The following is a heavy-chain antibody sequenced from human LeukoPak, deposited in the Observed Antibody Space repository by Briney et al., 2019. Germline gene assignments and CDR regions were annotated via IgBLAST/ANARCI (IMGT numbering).Heavy chain of an antibody. V-gene: IGHV3-33*06. J-gene: IGHJ6*03. CDR1: GFTFSSYG. CDR3: AKEYCSSTSCPEGQDYYYYMDV. Sequence: GGSLRLSCAASGFTFSSYGMHWVRQAPGKGLEWVAVIWYDGSNKYYADSVKGRFTISRDSSKNTLYLQMNSLRAEDTAVYYCAKEYCSSTSCPEGQDYYYYMDVWGKGTTVTVSS. D-gene: IGHD2-2*01. CDR2: IWYDGSNK.